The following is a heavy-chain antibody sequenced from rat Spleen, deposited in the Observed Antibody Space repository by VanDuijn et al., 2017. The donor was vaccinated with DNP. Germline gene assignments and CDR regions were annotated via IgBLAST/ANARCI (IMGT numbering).Heavy chain of an antibody. CDR2: ISTGGGNT. D-gene: IGHD1-11*01. CDR1: GFTFSNYG. CDR3: ARQDYGPWYFDY. V-gene: IGHV5S13*01. Sequence: EVQLVESGGGLVQPGRSLKLSCAASGFTFSNYGMAWVRQAPTKGLEWVASISTGGGNTYYRDSVKGRFTISRDNAKSTLYLQRDSLRSEDTATYYCARQDYGPWYFDYWGQGTLVTVSS. J-gene: IGHJ3*01.